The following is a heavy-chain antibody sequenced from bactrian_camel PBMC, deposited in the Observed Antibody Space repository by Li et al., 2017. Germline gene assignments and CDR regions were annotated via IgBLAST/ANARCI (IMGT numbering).Heavy chain of an antibody. D-gene: IGHD4*01. CDR1: GHLYSTFC. Sequence: HVQLVESGGGSVQAGGSLRLTCTASGHLYSTFCMAWFRQVPGKERERVAVIDTDGTTSYIDSVKGRFTISKDNAKNTLYLGMNSLKREDTAMYYCVAGRRCYYSYDTFDYWGQGTQVTVS. V-gene: IGHV3S53*01. CDR2: IDTDGTT. J-gene: IGHJ4*01. CDR3: VAGRRCYYSYDTFDY.